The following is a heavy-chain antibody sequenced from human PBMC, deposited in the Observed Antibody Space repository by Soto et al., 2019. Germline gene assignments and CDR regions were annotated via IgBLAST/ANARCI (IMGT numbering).Heavy chain of an antibody. V-gene: IGHV5-51*01. CDR1: GYTFTSYW. Sequence: GESLKISCKGSGYTFTSYWIGWVRQMPGKGLEWMGIIYPGDSDTRYSPSFQGQVIISADKSISTAYLQWSSLKASDSAMYYCARKVAGIDWYFDLWGRGTLVTVS. CDR2: IYPGDSDT. CDR3: ARKVAGIDWYFDL. J-gene: IGHJ2*01. D-gene: IGHD6-19*01.